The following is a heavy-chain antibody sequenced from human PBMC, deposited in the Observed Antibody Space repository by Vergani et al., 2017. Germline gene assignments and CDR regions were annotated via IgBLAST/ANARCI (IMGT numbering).Heavy chain of an antibody. CDR2: IYYSGST. J-gene: IGHJ5*02. Sequence: QVQLQESGPGLVKPSETLSLTCTVSGGSISSYYWSWIRQPPGKGLEWSGYIYYSGSTNYNPSLTSRVTISVDTSKNQFSLKLSSVTAADTAVYYCARGAYSSSWYWFDPWGQGTLVTVSS. D-gene: IGHD6-13*01. V-gene: IGHV4-59*01. CDR3: ARGAYSSSWYWFDP. CDR1: GGSISSYY.